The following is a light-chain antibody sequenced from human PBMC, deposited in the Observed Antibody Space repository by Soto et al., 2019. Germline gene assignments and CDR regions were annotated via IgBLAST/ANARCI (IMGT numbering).Light chain of an antibody. V-gene: IGKV3-20*01. CDR2: RAS. CDR1: QSVNGNS. Sequence: EIVLTQSPGTLSLSPGDGATLSCRASQSVNGNSLAWYQQKPGQAPRLLIYRASTRATGIPDKFSGSGSGTDFTLTISRLEPEDFAVYYCQQYGSSPYTFGQGTKLEIK. J-gene: IGKJ2*01. CDR3: QQYGSSPYT.